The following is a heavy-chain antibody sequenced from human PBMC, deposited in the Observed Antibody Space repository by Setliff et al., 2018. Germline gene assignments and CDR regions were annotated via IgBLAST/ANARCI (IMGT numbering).Heavy chain of an antibody. V-gene: IGHV4-34*01. Sequence: SETLSLTCAAYGGTFSDYYWTWIRQPPGKGLEWVGEINHRGSTNYDPSLKSRLTISVDTSKNQFSLRLNSVTAADTAVYYCARGRNIAARLLDSWGQGTLVTVSS. J-gene: IGHJ4*02. CDR3: ARGRNIAARLLDS. CDR1: GGTFSDYY. D-gene: IGHD6-6*01. CDR2: INHRGST.